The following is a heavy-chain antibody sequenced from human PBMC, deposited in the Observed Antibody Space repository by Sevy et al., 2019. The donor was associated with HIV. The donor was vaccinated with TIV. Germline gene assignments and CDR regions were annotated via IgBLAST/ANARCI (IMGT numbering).Heavy chain of an antibody. D-gene: IGHD4-4*01. Sequence: SETLSLTCAVYGGSFSGYYWSWIRQPPGKGLEWIGEINHSGSTNYNPSLKSRVTISVDTSKNQFSLKLGSVTAADTAVYYWAKYYSNSPVYGMDVWGQGTTVTVSS. J-gene: IGHJ6*02. CDR2: INHSGST. CDR3: AKYYSNSPVYGMDV. CDR1: GGSFSGYY. V-gene: IGHV4-34*01.